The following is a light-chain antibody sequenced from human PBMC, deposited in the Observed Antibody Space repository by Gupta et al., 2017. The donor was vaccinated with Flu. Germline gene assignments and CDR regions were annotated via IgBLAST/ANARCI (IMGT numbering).Light chain of an antibody. CDR3: QVWDSSRGV. CDR2: DDS. CDR1: NIRSKS. V-gene: IGLV3-21*02. Sequence: YVLTQPPSVSVAPGQTARITCGGNNIRSKSVHWYQQKPGQAPIVVVYDDSDRTSGIPERFSGSNSGDTATLTISRVEAGDEADYHCQVWDSSRGVFGGGTKLTVL. J-gene: IGLJ3*02.